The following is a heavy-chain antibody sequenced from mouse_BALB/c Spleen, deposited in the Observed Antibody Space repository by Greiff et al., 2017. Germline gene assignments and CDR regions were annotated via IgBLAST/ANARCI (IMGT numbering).Heavy chain of an antibody. V-gene: IGHV3-2*02. D-gene: IGHD1-1*01. J-gene: IGHJ4*01. CDR2: ISYSGST. Sequence: EVKLVESGPGLVKPSQSLSLTCTVTGYSITSDYAWNWIRQFPGNKLEWMGYISYSGSTSYNPSLKSRISITRDTSKNQFFLQLNSVTTEDTATYYCARALLGAMDYWGQGTSVTVSS. CDR1: GYSITSDYA. CDR3: ARALLGAMDY.